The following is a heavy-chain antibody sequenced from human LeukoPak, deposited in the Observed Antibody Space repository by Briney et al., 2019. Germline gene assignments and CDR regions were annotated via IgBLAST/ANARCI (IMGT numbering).Heavy chain of an antibody. CDR3: ARNSERAFDI. CDR1: GGSISSSSYY. V-gene: IGHV4-39*07. J-gene: IGHJ3*02. Sequence: PSETLSLTCTVSGGSISSSSYYWGWIRQPPGKGLEWIGSIYYSGSTYYNPSLKSRVTISVDTSKNQFSLKLSSVTAADTAVYYCARNSERAFDIWGQGTMVTVSS. CDR2: IYYSGST.